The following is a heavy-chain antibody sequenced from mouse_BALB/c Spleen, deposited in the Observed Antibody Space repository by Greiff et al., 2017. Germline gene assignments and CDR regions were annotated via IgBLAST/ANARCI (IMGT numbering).Heavy chain of an antibody. J-gene: IGHJ3*01. CDR1: GYTFTSYY. V-gene: IGHV1S81*02. CDR2: INPSNGGT. D-gene: IGHD4-1*01. Sequence: QVQLKESGAELVKPGASVKLSCKASGYTFTSYYMYWVKQRPGQGLEWIGEINPSNGGTNFNEKFKSKATLTVDKSSSTAYMQLSSLTSEDSAVYYCTRNLYWGFAYWGQGTLVTVSA. CDR3: TRNLYWGFAY.